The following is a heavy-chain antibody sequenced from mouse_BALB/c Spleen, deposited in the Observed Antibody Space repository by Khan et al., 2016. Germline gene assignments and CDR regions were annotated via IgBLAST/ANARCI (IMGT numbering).Heavy chain of an antibody. V-gene: IGHV2-2*02. CDR1: GFSLTVYG. CDR2: IWSGGNT. J-gene: IGHJ1*01. CDR3: ARSGLDWCFDV. Sequence: QVQLKQSGPGLVQPSQSLSITCTVSGFSLTVYGVHWVRQSPGKGLEWLGVIWSGGNTDYNAAFISRLSINKDNSKNQVFFKMNSLQVNETAIYYCARSGLDWCFDVWGAGTTVTVSS. D-gene: IGHD6-1*01.